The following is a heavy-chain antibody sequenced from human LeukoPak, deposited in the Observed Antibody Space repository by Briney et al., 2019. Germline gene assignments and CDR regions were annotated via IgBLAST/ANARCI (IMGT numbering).Heavy chain of an antibody. Sequence: ASVNVPCKASGYTFTSYGISWVRQAPGQGLEWAGWISAYNGNTNYAQKLQGRVTMTTDTSTSTAYMELRSLRSDDTAVYYCARGQADFWSGYADYWGQGTLVTVSS. CDR2: ISAYNGNT. J-gene: IGHJ4*02. CDR3: ARGQADFWSGYADY. V-gene: IGHV1-18*01. D-gene: IGHD3-3*01. CDR1: GYTFTSYG.